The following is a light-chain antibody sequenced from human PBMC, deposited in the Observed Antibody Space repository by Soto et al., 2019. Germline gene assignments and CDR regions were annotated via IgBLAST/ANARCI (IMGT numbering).Light chain of an antibody. CDR2: KAS. Sequence: DIKMTLSPSTMTKFVGDTVTITCRASQSISHWLAWYQQKPGKAPKLLIFKASILKIGVPSRFSGSGSGTEFTLTISSLQPDDFATYYCQQYYSYWTFGQGTKV. CDR1: QSISHW. V-gene: IGKV1-5*03. J-gene: IGKJ1*01. CDR3: QQYYSYWT.